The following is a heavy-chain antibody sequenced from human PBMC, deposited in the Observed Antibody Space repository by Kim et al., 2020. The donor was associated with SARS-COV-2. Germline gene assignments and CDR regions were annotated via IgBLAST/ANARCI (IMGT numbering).Heavy chain of an antibody. CDR2: FDPEDGET. J-gene: IGHJ5*02. CDR3: ATTVDTTMTAVSWFDP. D-gene: IGHD5-18*01. Sequence: ASVKVSCKVSGDTLTELSMHWVRQAPGKGLEWMGGFDPEDGETIYAQKFQGRVTMTEDTSTDTAYMELSSLRSEDTAVYYCATTVDTTMTAVSWFDPWGQGTLVTVSS. CDR1: GDTLTELS. V-gene: IGHV1-24*01.